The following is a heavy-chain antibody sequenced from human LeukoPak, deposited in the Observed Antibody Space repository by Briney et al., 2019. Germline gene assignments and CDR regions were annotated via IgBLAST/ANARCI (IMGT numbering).Heavy chain of an antibody. CDR2: ISSSGSTI. CDR1: GFTFSDYY. CDR3: ARSQIGGEGGPWFGGDNDYYYYGMDV. Sequence: GGSLRLSCAASGFTFSDYYMSWIRQAPGKGLEWVSYISSSGSTIYYADSVKGRFTISRDNAKNSLYLQMNSLRAEDTAAYYCARSQIGGEGGPWFGGDNDYYYYGMDVWGQGTTVTVSS. D-gene: IGHD3-10*01. V-gene: IGHV3-11*01. J-gene: IGHJ6*02.